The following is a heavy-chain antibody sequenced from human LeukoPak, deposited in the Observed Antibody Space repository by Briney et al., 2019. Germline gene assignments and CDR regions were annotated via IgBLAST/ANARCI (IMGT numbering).Heavy chain of an antibody. CDR3: ARDLNPYSGSYFDY. J-gene: IGHJ4*02. CDR2: ISYDGSNK. Sequence: GGSLRLSCAASGFTFSSYAMHWVRQAPGKGLEWVAVISYDGSNKYYADSVKGRFTISRDNSKNTLYLQMNSLRAEDTAVYYCARDLNPYSGSYFDYWGQGTLVTVSS. V-gene: IGHV3-30-3*01. D-gene: IGHD1-26*01. CDR1: GFTFSSYA.